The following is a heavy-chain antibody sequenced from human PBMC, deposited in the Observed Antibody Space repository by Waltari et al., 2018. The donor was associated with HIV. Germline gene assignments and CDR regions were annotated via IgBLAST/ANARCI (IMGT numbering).Heavy chain of an antibody. V-gene: IGHV4-34*01. CDR2: INHSGST. CDR3: AIYYYDSSGSRDAFDI. Sequence: QVQLQQWGAGLLKPSETLSLTCAVYGGSFSGYYWSWIRQPPGKGLEWIGEINHSGSTNYNPSLKSRVTILVDTSKNQFSLKLSSVTAADTAVYYCAIYYYDSSGSRDAFDIWGQGTLVTVSS. J-gene: IGHJ3*02. CDR1: GGSFSGYY. D-gene: IGHD3-22*01.